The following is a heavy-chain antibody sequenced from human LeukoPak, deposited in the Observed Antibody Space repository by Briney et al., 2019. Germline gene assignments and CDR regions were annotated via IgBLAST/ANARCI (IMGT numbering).Heavy chain of an antibody. CDR3: ARDPAGAGIYYDY. V-gene: IGHV3-48*01. Sequence: GGSLRLSCVASGFTFSTYSMNWVRRAPGKGLEWISYISSGSGTIHYADSVKGRFTISRDNAKNSLYLQMNSLRAEDTAVYYCARDPAGAGIYYDYWGQGTLVTVSS. CDR2: ISSGSGTI. CDR1: GFTFSTYS. J-gene: IGHJ4*02. D-gene: IGHD6-19*01.